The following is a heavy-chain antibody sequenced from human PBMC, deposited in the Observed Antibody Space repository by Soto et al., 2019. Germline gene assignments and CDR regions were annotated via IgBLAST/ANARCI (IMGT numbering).Heavy chain of an antibody. J-gene: IGHJ4*02. D-gene: IGHD4-17*01. V-gene: IGHV2-5*01. CDR1: GFSLSTTGVG. Sequence: QITLKESGPTLVKPTQTLTLTCTFSGFSLSTTGVGVGWIRQPPGKALEWLALIYWYYDKSYIPSLKSRLTITKDTSKNQVVLTMTNMDPVDTATYYCAHTSDTVTPDYWGQGNLVNVSS. CDR2: IYWYYDK. CDR3: AHTSDTVTPDY.